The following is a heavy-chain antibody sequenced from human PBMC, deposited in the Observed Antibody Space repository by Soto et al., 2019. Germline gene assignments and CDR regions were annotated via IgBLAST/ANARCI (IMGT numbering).Heavy chain of an antibody. D-gene: IGHD3-22*01. CDR2: ISGSGGST. CDR1: GFTFSSYA. J-gene: IGHJ6*02. Sequence: EVQLLESGGDLVQPGGSLRLSCAASGFTFSSYAMTWVRQAPGKGLEWVSGISGSGGSTYYADSVKGRFTISRDNSKNTMSLQMNSLRAEDTAVYYCAKGVRSYYHYGMDVWGQGTTVTVSS. V-gene: IGHV3-23*01. CDR3: AKGVRSYYHYGMDV.